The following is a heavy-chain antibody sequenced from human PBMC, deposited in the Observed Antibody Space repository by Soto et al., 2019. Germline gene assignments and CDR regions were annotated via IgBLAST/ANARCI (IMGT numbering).Heavy chain of an antibody. J-gene: IGHJ5*02. D-gene: IGHD6-13*01. Sequence: SETLSLTCAVSGGSISSGGYSWSWIRQPPGKGLEWIGYIYHSGSTYYNPSLKSRVTISVDRSKNQFSLKLSSVTAADTAVYYCQCIAAAGTRRWFEPWGQGTLVTVSS. V-gene: IGHV4-30-2*01. CDR2: IYHSGST. CDR1: GGSISSGGYS. CDR3: QCIAAAGTRRWFEP.